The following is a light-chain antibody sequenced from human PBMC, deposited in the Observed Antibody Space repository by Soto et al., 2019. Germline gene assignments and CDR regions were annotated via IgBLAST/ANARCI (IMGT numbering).Light chain of an antibody. V-gene: IGKV2-30*01. CDR3: LLGTDWPYT. CDR1: QSPVTTDGNTY. J-gene: IGKJ2*01. Sequence: DIVMTQSPLSLPVTLGQPASISCRSSQSPVTTDGNTYLNWFQQRPGQSPRRLIYKVSIRDSGVPVRFSGRGSGNKFTLKIMRVEVEDVGVYYFLLGTDWPYTFGQGTKLEI. CDR2: KVS.